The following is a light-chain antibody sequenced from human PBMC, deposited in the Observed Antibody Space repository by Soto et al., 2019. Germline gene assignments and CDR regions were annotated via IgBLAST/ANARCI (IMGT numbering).Light chain of an antibody. Sequence: EIVMTQSPATLSVSPGERATLSCRASQRVSRNLAWYQQKPGQAPRLLIYDASTRATGIPDSFSGSGSETEFPLTISSLQSEDYAIYYCQQYNNWHPWTFGQGNKVEIK. CDR1: QRVSRN. V-gene: IGKV3-15*01. CDR2: DAS. CDR3: QQYNNWHPWT. J-gene: IGKJ1*01.